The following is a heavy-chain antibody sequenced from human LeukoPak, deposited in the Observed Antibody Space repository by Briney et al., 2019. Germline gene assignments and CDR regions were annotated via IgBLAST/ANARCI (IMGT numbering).Heavy chain of an antibody. J-gene: IGHJ3*02. CDR3: ARHLSFFGVVITIDAFDI. CDR2: IYHSGST. Sequence: SSETLSLTCAVSGYSISSGCYWGWIRQPPGKGLEWIGSIYHSGSTYYNPSLKSRVTISVDTSKNQFSLKLSSVTAADTAMYYCARHLSFFGVVITIDAFDIWGQGTMVTVSS. V-gene: IGHV4-38-2*01. CDR1: GYSISSGCY. D-gene: IGHD3-3*01.